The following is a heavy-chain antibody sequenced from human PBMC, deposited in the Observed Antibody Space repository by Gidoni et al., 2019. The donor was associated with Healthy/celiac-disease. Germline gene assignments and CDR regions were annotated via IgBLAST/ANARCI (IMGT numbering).Heavy chain of an antibody. CDR1: GSTFTSYY. J-gene: IGHJ4*02. V-gene: IGHV1-46*01. Sequence: QVQLVQSGAEVKKPGSSVQVSCKASGSTFTSYYMHWVRQAPGQGLEWMGIINPSGGSTRYGQKFQGRVTMTRDTSTSTVYMELRSLRSEDTAVYYCAVYQYPFDYWGQGTLVTVSS. CDR3: AVYQYPFDY. CDR2: INPSGGST. D-gene: IGHD2-2*01.